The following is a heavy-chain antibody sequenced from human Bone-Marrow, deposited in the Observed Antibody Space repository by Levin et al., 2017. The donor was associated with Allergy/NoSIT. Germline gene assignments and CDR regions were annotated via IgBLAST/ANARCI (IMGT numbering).Heavy chain of an antibody. CDR2: IKSKTDGGTT. D-gene: IGHD2-2*01. CDR1: GFTFSHAW. CDR3: TTRPGYCSSTSCKDP. Sequence: GGSLRLSCAASGFTFSHAWMSWVRQAPGKGLEWVGRIKSKTDGGTTDYAAPVKGRFTISRDDSKNTLYLQMNSLKTEDTAVYYCTTRPGYCSSTSCKDPWGQGTLVTVSS. V-gene: IGHV3-15*01. J-gene: IGHJ5*02.